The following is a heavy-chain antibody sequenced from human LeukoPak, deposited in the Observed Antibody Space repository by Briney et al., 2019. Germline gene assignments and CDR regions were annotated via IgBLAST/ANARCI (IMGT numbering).Heavy chain of an antibody. V-gene: IGHV1-18*04. Sequence: APGKVSCYASGYTVTSYGISWVPQAAGQGLEGRGWISAYNGNTNYAQKLQGRVTMTTDTSTQTAYMGLRSVRSDDTAVYYCARVVVVPAAMVDHWGQGTLVTVSS. D-gene: IGHD2-2*01. CDR3: ARVVVVPAAMVDH. CDR2: ISAYNGNT. CDR1: GYTVTSYG. J-gene: IGHJ4*02.